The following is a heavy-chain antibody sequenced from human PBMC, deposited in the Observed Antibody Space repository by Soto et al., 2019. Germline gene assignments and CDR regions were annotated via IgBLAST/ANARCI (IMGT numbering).Heavy chain of an antibody. D-gene: IGHD2-21*02. J-gene: IGHJ3*02. CDR3: AADACGGDCYYAFDI. V-gene: IGHV1-58*01. CDR1: GFTFTRAA. CDR2: IVVGSGNT. Sequence: EASVTVSCKASGFTFTRAAVQWVRQARGQRLEWIGWIVVGSGNTNYAQKFQEGVTITRDMSTSTAYMELSSLRSEDTAVYYCAADACGGDCYYAFDIWGQGTMVTVSS.